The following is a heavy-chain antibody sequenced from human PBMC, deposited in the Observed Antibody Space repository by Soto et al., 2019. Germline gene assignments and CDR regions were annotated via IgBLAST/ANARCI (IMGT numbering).Heavy chain of an antibody. Sequence: GGSLRLSCAASGFTFSSYSMNWVRQAPGKGLEWVSYISSSSSTIYYADSVKGRFTISRDNAKNSLYLQMNSLRDEDTAVYYCARDGSVVPAARTLNWFDPWGQGTLVTVSS. CDR2: ISSSSSTI. V-gene: IGHV3-48*02. J-gene: IGHJ5*02. CDR3: ARDGSVVPAARTLNWFDP. D-gene: IGHD2-2*01. CDR1: GFTFSSYS.